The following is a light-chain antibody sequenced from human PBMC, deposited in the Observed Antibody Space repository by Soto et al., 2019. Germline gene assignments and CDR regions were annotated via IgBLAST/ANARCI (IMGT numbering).Light chain of an antibody. J-gene: IGKJ2*01. CDR1: QGISNY. V-gene: IGKV1-27*01. CDR2: AAS. Sequence: DIQMTQSPSSLSASVGDRVTINCRASQGISNYLAWYQQKQGKVPKLLIYAASTLQSGVPSRFSGSGSGTDFTLTISSLQPEDVATYYCQKYNSAPHTFGQCTKLEIK. CDR3: QKYNSAPHT.